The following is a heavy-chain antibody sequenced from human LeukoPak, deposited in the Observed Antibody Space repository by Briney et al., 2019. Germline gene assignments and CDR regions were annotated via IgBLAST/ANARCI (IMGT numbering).Heavy chain of an antibody. V-gene: IGHV3-30*18. D-gene: IGHD3-10*01. CDR2: ISYDGSNK. CDR3: ANSPLYTGSQLGAFDI. CDR1: GFTFSIYG. J-gene: IGHJ3*02. Sequence: GGSLRLSCAASGFTFSIYGMHWVRQAPGKGLEWVAVISYDGSNKYYVDSVKGRFTISRDNSKNTLYLQMNSLRAEDTAVYYCANSPLYTGSQLGAFDIWGQGTMVTVSS.